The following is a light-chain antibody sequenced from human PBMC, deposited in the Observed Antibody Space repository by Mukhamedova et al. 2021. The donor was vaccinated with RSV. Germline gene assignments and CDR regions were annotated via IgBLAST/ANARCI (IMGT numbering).Light chain of an antibody. V-gene: IGKV6D-21*02. J-gene: IGKJ4*01. CDR2: YAS. Sequence: HWYQQKPRQSPRLLIKYASQSNSGVPSRFSGSGYGTDFTLTINFLEAEDAAAYFCQQSSSLPLTFGGGTKVEIK. CDR3: QQSSSLPLT.